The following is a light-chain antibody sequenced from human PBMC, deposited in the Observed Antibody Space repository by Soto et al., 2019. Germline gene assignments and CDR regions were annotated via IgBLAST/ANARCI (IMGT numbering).Light chain of an antibody. CDR1: SGHNNYA. V-gene: IGLV4-69*01. J-gene: IGLJ1*01. CDR3: QTWGTGIHV. Sequence: QLVLTQSPSASASLGASVKLTCTLSSGHNNYAIAWHQQQPEKGPRYLMKITSDGSHTKGDGIPDRFSGSSSGAERYLTISSLQSEDEADYYCQTWGTGIHVFGTGTQLTVL. CDR2: ITSDGSH.